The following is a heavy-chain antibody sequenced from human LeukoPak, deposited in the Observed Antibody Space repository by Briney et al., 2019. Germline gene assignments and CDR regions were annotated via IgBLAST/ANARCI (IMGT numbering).Heavy chain of an antibody. J-gene: IGHJ4*02. V-gene: IGHV4-59*08. CDR1: GGSISSYY. Sequence: PSETLSLTCTVSGGSISSYYWSCIRQPPGKGLEWIGYIYYSGSTNYNPSLKSRVTISVDTSKNQFSLKLSSVTAADTTVYYCARLGIAVAGAFDYWGQGTLVTVSS. CDR2: IYYSGST. D-gene: IGHD6-19*01. CDR3: ARLGIAVAGAFDY.